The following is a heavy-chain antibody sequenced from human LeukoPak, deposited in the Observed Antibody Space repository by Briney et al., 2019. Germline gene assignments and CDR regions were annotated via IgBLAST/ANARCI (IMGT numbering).Heavy chain of an antibody. D-gene: IGHD6-19*01. J-gene: IGHJ3*02. CDR2: IYHSGST. CDR1: IGSISSSNW. V-gene: IGHV4-4*02. CDR3: ARTRGRQWLVSDAFDI. Sequence: SETLPLTCSVSIGSISSSNWWSWVRQPPGKGLEWIGEIYHSGSTNYNPSLKSRVTISVDKSKNQFSLKLSSVTAADTAVYYCARTRGRQWLVSDAFDIWGQGTMVTVSS.